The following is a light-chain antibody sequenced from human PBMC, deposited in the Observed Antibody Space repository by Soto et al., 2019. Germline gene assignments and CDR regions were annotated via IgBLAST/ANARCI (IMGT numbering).Light chain of an antibody. CDR2: DAS. J-gene: IGKJ2*01. Sequence: DIQMTQSPSSLSASVGDRVTITCQASQDISNYLNWYQQKPGKAPKLLIYDASNLETGVPSRFSGSGSGTDFTFTISSLQPEDIETYYCQQYDNLPPYTFCQGTKLEIK. V-gene: IGKV1-33*01. CDR3: QQYDNLPPYT. CDR1: QDISNY.